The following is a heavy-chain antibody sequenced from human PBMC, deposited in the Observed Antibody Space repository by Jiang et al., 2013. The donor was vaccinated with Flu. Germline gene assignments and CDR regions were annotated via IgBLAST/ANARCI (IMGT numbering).Heavy chain of an antibody. D-gene: IGHD1-1*01. CDR2: LLVLIDVA. V-gene: IGHV3-23*01. Sequence: YDMTWVARLQGRGWNGSLLLLVLIDVAYYADSVKGRFTISRDNSEKMVYLQMNSLKVEDTAVYYCAVHGGTFDYWGQGT. CDR1: YD. CDR3: AVHGGTFDY. J-gene: IGHJ4*02.